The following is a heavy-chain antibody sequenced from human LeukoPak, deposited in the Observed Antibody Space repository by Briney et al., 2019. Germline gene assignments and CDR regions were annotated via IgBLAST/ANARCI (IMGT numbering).Heavy chain of an antibody. V-gene: IGHV5-51*01. CDR1: GYIFTSYW. Sequence: GESLKISCKGSGYIFTSYWIGWVRQMPGKGLEWMGIIYPGDSDTRYSPSFQGQVTISADKSISTAYLQWSSLKASDTAMYYCARRLGYCDSTSCSGYMDVWGKGTTVTVSS. CDR2: IYPGDSDT. J-gene: IGHJ6*03. CDR3: ARRLGYCDSTSCSGYMDV. D-gene: IGHD2-2*01.